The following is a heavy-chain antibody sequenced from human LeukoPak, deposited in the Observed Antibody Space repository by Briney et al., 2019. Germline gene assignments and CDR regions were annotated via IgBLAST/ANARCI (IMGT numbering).Heavy chain of an antibody. CDR2: ISGSDSTI. CDR1: GFTFSDYY. J-gene: IGHJ5*02. D-gene: IGHD5-18*01. V-gene: IGHV3-11*01. CDR3: ATGYSYGYTSPRYDP. Sequence: PGGSLRLSCAASGFTFSDYYMSWIRQAPGEGLEWVSYISGSDSTIYYAHSVKGRFTISRDNAKNSVYLQMNSLRAEDTGVYYCATGYSYGYTSPRYDPWGQGTLVTVSS.